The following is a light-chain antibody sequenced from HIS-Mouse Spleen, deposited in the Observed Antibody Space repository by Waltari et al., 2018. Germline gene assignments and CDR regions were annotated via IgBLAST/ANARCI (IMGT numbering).Light chain of an antibody. CDR1: SSDVGGYNY. Sequence: QSALTQPRSVSGSPGQSVTISCTGTSSDVGGYNYVSWYQQHPGKAPKLMIYDVSKRPSGVPDRVSGSKSGNTSSLTISWLQAEDEADYYCCSYAGSYTFYVVFGGGTKLTVL. V-gene: IGLV2-11*01. J-gene: IGLJ2*01. CDR3: CSYAGSYTFYVV. CDR2: DVS.